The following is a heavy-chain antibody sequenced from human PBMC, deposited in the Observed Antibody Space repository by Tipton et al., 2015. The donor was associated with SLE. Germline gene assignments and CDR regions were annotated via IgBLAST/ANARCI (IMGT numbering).Heavy chain of an antibody. V-gene: IGHV3-33*08. CDR2: IWYDGSNK. Sequence: SLRLSCAASGFTFSSYCMRWVRQAPGKGLKWVAVIWYDGSNKYYADSVKGRLTISRDNSKNTLYLQMNSLRAEDTAVYYCAASILDYYGMDVWGQGTTVTVSS. CDR1: GFTFSSYC. D-gene: IGHD2-21*01. J-gene: IGHJ6*02. CDR3: AASILDYYGMDV.